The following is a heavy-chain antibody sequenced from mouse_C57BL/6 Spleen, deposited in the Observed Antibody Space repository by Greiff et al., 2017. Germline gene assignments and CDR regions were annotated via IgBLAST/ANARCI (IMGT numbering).Heavy chain of an antibody. CDR3: AKEERNWDVGDY. CDR2: IYPRSGNT. CDR1: GYTFTSYG. Sequence: QVQLKQSGAELARPGASVKLSCKASGYTFTSYGISWVKQRTGQGLEWIGEIYPRSGNTYYNEKFKGKATLTADKSSSTAYMELRSLTSEDSAVYFCAKEERNWDVGDYWGQGTTLTVSS. D-gene: IGHD4-1*01. V-gene: IGHV1-81*01. J-gene: IGHJ2*01.